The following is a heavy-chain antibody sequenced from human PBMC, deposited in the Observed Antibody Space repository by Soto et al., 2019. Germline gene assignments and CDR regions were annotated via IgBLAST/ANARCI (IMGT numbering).Heavy chain of an antibody. Sequence: EVQLVESGGGLVKPGGSLRLSCAASGFTFSNAWMNWVRQAPGKGLEWVGRIKSKTDGGTTDYAAPVKGRFTISRDDSKNTLYLQMHSLKTEDTAVYYCTTDQAYDYVWGSYRYDFDYWGQGTLVTVSS. CDR1: GFTFSNAW. CDR2: IKSKTDGGTT. V-gene: IGHV3-15*07. J-gene: IGHJ4*02. CDR3: TTDQAYDYVWGSYRYDFDY. D-gene: IGHD3-16*02.